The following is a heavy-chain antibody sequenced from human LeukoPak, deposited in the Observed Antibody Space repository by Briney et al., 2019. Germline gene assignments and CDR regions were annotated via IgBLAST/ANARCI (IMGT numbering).Heavy chain of an antibody. CDR3: ARTPRRGGFDY. D-gene: IGHD3-10*01. V-gene: IGHV4-59*01. CDR1: GGSLSSYY. J-gene: IGHJ4*02. Sequence: SETLSLTCTVSGGSLSSYYWSWLRQPPGQGLEWIAYIYYTGSTDYNPSLKSRVTISGDMSKNQFSLNLNSVTAADTAIYYCARTPRRGGFDYWGQGILVTVSS. CDR2: IYYTGST.